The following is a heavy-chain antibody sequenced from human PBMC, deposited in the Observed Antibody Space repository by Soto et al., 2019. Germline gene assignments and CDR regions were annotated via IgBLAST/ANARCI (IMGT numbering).Heavy chain of an antibody. D-gene: IGHD6-6*01. CDR2: ISPSGTT. V-gene: IGHV4-34*01. CDR3: ARAPKVSGSAQTRPDX. Sequence: SETLSLTCSLYSGSLSGYYWSWIRQPPGKGLEWIGEISPSGTTNYSPSLKSRVSISVDTSKNQFSLNLTSLTAADTAVYYCARAPKVSGSAQTRPDXSGQGSLVTVSS. CDR1: SGSLSGYY. J-gene: IGHJ4*02.